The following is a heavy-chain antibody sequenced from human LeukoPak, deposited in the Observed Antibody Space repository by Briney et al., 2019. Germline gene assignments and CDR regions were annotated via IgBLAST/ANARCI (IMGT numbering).Heavy chain of an antibody. D-gene: IGHD6-19*01. CDR2: IYYSGST. V-gene: IGHV4-39*01. CDR1: GGSISSSSYY. Sequence: PSEPLSLTCTVSGGSISSSSYYWGWIRQPPGKGLEWIGSIYYSGSTYYNPSLKSRVTISVDTSKNQFSLKLSSVTAADTAVYYCASLYSSGWLSDYWGQGTLVTVSS. J-gene: IGHJ4*02. CDR3: ASLYSSGWLSDY.